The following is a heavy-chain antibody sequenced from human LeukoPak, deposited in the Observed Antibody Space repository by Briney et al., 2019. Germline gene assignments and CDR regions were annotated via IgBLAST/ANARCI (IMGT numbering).Heavy chain of an antibody. V-gene: IGHV1-2*02. D-gene: IGHD5-24*01. Sequence: GASVKVSCKASGYTFTGYYMHWVRQAPGQGLEWMGWINPNSGGTNYAQKFQGRVTMTRDKSIRTAYMELSRLTSDDTAVYYCARARDGYPIGYFDYWGQGTLVTVSS. J-gene: IGHJ4*02. CDR2: INPNSGGT. CDR3: ARARDGYPIGYFDY. CDR1: GYTFTGYY.